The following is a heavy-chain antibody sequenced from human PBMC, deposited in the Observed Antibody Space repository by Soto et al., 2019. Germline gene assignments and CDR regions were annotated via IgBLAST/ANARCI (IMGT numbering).Heavy chain of an antibody. J-gene: IGHJ6*02. CDR2: ISYDGNND. D-gene: IGHD2-2*01. Sequence: GGSLRLSCAASGFTFTNCGMHWVRQAPGKGLEWVAVISYDGNNDYYANSVKGRFTISRDNSKNTLYLQMNSLRAEDTAVYFCAKEGADIVLVPHATSGMDVWGQGTTVTVSS. CDR3: AKEGADIVLVPHATSGMDV. CDR1: GFTFTNCG. V-gene: IGHV3-30*18.